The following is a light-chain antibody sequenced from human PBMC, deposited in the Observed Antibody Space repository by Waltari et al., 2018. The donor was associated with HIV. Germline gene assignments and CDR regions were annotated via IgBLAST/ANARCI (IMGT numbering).Light chain of an antibody. CDR1: TKDVAAYNY. CDR3: CSYGGSYTFV. Sequence: TQPRSVSGSPGQSVTISCNGTTKDVAAYNYVSWYQVVSGRAPQVVIYDVNHRPSGISGRFSGSKSGVTASLTISGLHIDDEGDYYCCSYGGSYTFVFGGGTEVTVL. CDR2: DVN. V-gene: IGLV2-11*01. J-gene: IGLJ2*01.